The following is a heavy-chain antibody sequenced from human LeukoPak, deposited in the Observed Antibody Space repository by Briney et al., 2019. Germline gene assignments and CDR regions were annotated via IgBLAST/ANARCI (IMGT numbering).Heavy chain of an antibody. J-gene: IGHJ4*02. V-gene: IGHV3-21*01. CDR3: ARYDPFFKSLDRFPRPLA. D-gene: IGHD3/OR15-3a*01. CDR2: ISSSSSYT. CDR1: GFTFSSYS. Sequence: PGGSLRLSCAASGFTFSSYSMNWVRQAPGKGLEWVSSISSSSSYTYCADSVKGRFTISRDNAKNSLYLQMNSLRAEDTAVYYCARYDPFFKSLDRFPRPLAWGQGTLVTVSS.